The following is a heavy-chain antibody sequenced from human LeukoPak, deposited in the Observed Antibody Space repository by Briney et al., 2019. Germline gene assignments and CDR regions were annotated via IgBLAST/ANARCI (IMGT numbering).Heavy chain of an antibody. CDR2: IYSGGST. Sequence: GGSLGLSCAASGFTVSSNYMSWVRQAPGKGLEWVSVIYSGGSTYYADSVKGRFTISRDNSKNTLYLQMNSLRAEDTAVYYCARLSFYYDSSGYFPDYWGQGTLVTVSS. CDR1: GFTVSSNY. V-gene: IGHV3-66*01. J-gene: IGHJ4*02. D-gene: IGHD3-22*01. CDR3: ARLSFYYDSSGYFPDY.